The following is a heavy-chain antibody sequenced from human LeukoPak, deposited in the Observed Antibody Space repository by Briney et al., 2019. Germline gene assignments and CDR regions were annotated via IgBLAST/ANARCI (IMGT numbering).Heavy chain of an antibody. V-gene: IGHV3-23*01. J-gene: IGHJ3*02. Sequence: PGGSLRLSCAVSGLTFNNYAMSWVRQAPGKGLEWVSGISGRGASKYYADSVKGRFTISRDNSKNTLYLQMNSLRAEDTAVYYCARDDYYDSSGYWLGAFDIWGQGTMVTISS. CDR2: ISGRGASK. CDR1: GLTFNNYA. CDR3: ARDDYYDSSGYWLGAFDI. D-gene: IGHD3-22*01.